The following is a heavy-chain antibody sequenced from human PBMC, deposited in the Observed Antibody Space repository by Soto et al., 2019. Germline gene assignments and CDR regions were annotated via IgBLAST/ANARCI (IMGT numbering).Heavy chain of an antibody. Sequence: EVQLVESGGGLVQPGGSLRLSCAASGFTLSSYAMHWVRQATGKGLEWVSGIGTAGDTYYPGSVKGRFTISRENAKNSLYLQMNSLRAGDTAVYYCARGRGADFDYWGQGTLVTVSS. CDR3: ARGRGADFDY. V-gene: IGHV3-13*04. D-gene: IGHD1-26*01. J-gene: IGHJ4*02. CDR2: IGTAGDT. CDR1: GFTLSSYA.